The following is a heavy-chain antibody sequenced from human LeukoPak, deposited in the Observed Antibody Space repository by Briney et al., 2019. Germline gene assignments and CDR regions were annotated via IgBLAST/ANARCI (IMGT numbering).Heavy chain of an antibody. CDR2: IYYNEET. D-gene: IGHD2-15*01. CDR1: GVSIYSSTYY. Sequence: TSETLSLTCSVSGVSIYSSTYYWAWIRQPPGKGLEFIGSIYYNEETFHNPSPKSRLTISVDTSANLFSLRLTSVTAADTATYYCARQLAAGNDGFDVWGQGTVVTVSS. CDR3: ARQLAAGNDGFDV. J-gene: IGHJ3*01. V-gene: IGHV4-39*01.